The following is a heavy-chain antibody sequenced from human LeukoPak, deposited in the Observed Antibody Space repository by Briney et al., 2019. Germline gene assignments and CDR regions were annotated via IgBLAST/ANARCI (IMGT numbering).Heavy chain of an antibody. CDR1: GGSISSSNW. CDR3: ARELDSSSGAFDI. J-gene: IGHJ3*02. Sequence: PSETLSLTCAVSGGSISSSNWWSWVRQPPGKGLEWIGEIYHSGSTNYNPSLKSRVTISVDKSKNQFSLELSSVTAADTAVYYCARELDSSSGAFDIWGQGTMVTVSS. V-gene: IGHV4-4*02. D-gene: IGHD6-6*01. CDR2: IYHSGST.